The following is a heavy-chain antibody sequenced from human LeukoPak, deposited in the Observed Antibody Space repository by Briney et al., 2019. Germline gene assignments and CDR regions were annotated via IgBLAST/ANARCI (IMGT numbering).Heavy chain of an antibody. CDR3: ARVRVTGYSNFAY. J-gene: IGHJ4*02. D-gene: IGHD3-9*01. CDR2: IYHSGNT. CDR1: GFTISSYY. Sequence: GGSLRLSCAASGFTISSYYMAWVRQAPGKGLEWVSVIYHSGNTDYADSVKGRFTISRDNSKNTVYLQMSSLRAEDTAVYYCARVRVTGYSNFAYWGQGTLVTVSS. V-gene: IGHV3-53*01.